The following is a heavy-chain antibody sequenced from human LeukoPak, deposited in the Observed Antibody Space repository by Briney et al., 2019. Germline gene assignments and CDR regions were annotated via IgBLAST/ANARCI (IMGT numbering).Heavy chain of an antibody. CDR2: IIPILGIA. J-gene: IGHJ5*02. D-gene: IGHD2-15*01. Sequence: SVKASCKVSGGTFSSYTISWVRQAPGQGLEWMGRIIPILGIANYAQRFQGRVTITADKSTSTAYMELSSLRSEDTAVYYCARGGSGGFDPWGQGTLVTVSS. CDR1: GGTFSSYT. V-gene: IGHV1-69*02. CDR3: ARGGSGGFDP.